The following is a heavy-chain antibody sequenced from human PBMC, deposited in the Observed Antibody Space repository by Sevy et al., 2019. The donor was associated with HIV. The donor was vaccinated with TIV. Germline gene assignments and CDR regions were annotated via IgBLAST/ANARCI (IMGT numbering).Heavy chain of an antibody. V-gene: IGHV3-33*01. D-gene: IGHD6-13*01. CDR2: IWYDGSNK. CDR3: ARARYSSSINWFDP. Sequence: GGSLRLSCAASGFTFSSYGMHWVRQAPGKGLEGVAVIWYDGSNKYYADSVKGRFTISRDNSKNTLYLQMNSLRAEDTAIYYCARARYSSSINWFDPWGQGTLVTVSS. J-gene: IGHJ5*02. CDR1: GFTFSSYG.